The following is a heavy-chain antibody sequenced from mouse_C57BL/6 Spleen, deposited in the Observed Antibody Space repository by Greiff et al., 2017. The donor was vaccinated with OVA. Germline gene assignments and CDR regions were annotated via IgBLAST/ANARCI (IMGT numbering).Heavy chain of an antibody. Sequence: VQLQQSGPELVKPGASVKIPCKASGYTFTDYNMDWVKQSHGKSLEWIGDINPNNGGTIYNQKFKGKATLTVDKSSSTAYMELRSLTSEDTAVYYCAIPYDYDGAWFAYWGQGTLVTVSA. CDR2: INPNNGGT. D-gene: IGHD2-4*01. V-gene: IGHV1-18*01. J-gene: IGHJ3*01. CDR1: GYTFTDYN. CDR3: AIPYDYDGAWFAY.